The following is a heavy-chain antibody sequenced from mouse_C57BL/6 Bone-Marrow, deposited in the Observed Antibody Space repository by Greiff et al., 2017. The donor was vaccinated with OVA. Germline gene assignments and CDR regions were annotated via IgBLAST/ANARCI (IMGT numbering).Heavy chain of an antibody. Sequence: VQLKQSGAELMKPGASVKLSCTATGYTFTGYWIEWVKQRPGHGLEWIGEILPGSGSTNYNETFKGKATFTADTSSNTAYMQLSSLTPEDSAIYYDASDGYYTYYYAMDYWGQGTSVTVSS. CDR3: ASDGYYTYYYAMDY. D-gene: IGHD2-3*01. CDR2: ILPGSGST. CDR1: GYTFTGYW. J-gene: IGHJ4*01. V-gene: IGHV1-9*01.